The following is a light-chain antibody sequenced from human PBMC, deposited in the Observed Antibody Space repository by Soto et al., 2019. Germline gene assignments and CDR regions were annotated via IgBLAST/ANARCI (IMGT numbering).Light chain of an antibody. CDR1: QSVSSK. CDR2: DAS. CDR3: QRYNNWPLT. Sequence: EIVMTQSPATLSVSPGERATLSCRASQSVSSKLAWYQQRPGQAPRLLIYDASPRATGIPARFSGSGSGTEFTLTISSLQSEDFAGYYCQRYNNWPLTFGGGTKVEIK. V-gene: IGKV3-15*01. J-gene: IGKJ4*01.